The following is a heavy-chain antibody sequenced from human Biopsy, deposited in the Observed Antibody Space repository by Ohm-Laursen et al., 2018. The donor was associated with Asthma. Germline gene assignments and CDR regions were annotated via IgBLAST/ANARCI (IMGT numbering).Heavy chain of an antibody. CDR1: GFVFSQCG. V-gene: IGHV3-30*03. CDR3: ARQSGQDNGDSSAFDT. CDR2: VSSDGHNK. J-gene: IGHJ3*02. D-gene: IGHD3-22*01. Sequence: SLRLSCAASGFVFSQCGMHWVRQGPGKGLEWVALVSSDGHNKYYEQSVKGRFTISRDNSRNRLDLQINRLTVEDSAVYFCARQSGQDNGDSSAFDTWGQGTKVAGSS.